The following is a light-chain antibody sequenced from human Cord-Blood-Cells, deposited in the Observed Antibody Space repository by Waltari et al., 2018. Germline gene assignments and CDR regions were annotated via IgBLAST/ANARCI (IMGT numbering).Light chain of an antibody. CDR1: SSDVGGYNS. Sequence: QSALTQPASVSGSPGQSITISCTGTSSDVGGYNSVSWYQQHPGKAPKLMIYDVSNRPSGVSNRFSGSKSGNTASLTISGLQAEDEADYYCSSYTSSSTLPFGTGTKVTVL. CDR2: DVS. V-gene: IGLV2-14*01. J-gene: IGLJ1*01. CDR3: SSYTSSSTLP.